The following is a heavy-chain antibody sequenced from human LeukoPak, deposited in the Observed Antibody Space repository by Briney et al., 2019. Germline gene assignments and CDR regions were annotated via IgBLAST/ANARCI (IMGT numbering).Heavy chain of an antibody. CDR3: ARVGVIGSPYYYYMDV. V-gene: IGHV1-46*01. CDR2: INPSGGST. J-gene: IGHJ6*03. D-gene: IGHD3-22*01. Sequence: GASVKVSCKASGYTFTSYYMHWVRQAPGQGLEWMGIINPSGGSTSYAQKFQGRVTMTRDTSISTAYMELSSLRSEDTAVYYCARVGVIGSPYYYYMDVWGKGTTVTVSS. CDR1: GYTFTSYY.